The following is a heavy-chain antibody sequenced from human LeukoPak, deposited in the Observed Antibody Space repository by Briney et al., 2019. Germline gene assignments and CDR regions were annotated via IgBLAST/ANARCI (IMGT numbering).Heavy chain of an antibody. CDR2: ISSSGSTI. D-gene: IGHD3-3*01. CDR3: ARAAAPYDFWSGYYPPDAFDI. V-gene: IGHV3-11*04. CDR1: GFTFSDYY. J-gene: IGHJ3*02. Sequence: GGSLRLSCAASGFTFSDYYMSWIRQAPGKGLEWVSYISSSGSTIYYADSVKGRFTISRDNAKNSLYLQMNSLRAEDTAVYYCARAAAPYDFWSGYYPPDAFDIWGQGTMVTVSS.